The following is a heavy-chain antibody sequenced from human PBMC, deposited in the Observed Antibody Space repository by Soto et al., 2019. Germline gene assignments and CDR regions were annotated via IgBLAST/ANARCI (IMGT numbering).Heavy chain of an antibody. Sequence: QVHLRESGPRTVRPSWTPSLTCAVSGTSISSTFWWTWVRQPPGKGLAWIGEGYHTGTTKYNPSHKKRVTIAVHKSNRQFSRELRCVIAADTAFYYCAHRPPRSVVMTTEITSWGQGTLVTATS. V-gene: IGHV4-4*02. CDR1: GTSISSTFW. CDR2: GYHTGTT. D-gene: IGHD1-1*01. J-gene: IGHJ5*02. CDR3: AHRPPRSVVMTTEITS.